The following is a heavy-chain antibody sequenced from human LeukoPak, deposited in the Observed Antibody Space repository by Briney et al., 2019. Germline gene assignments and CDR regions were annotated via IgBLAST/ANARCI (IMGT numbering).Heavy chain of an antibody. Sequence: GGSLRLSCVDAGFPFSDFHMSWIRQAPGKGLEWVSYITSGGGFKYYADSVKGRFSISRDDSKNSVFLQMNSLRVEDTAVYYCARVRPGSSGSYYRTSWGQGTLVTVSS. CDR3: ARVRPGSSGSYYRTS. CDR1: GFPFSDFH. J-gene: IGHJ4*02. V-gene: IGHV3-11*04. CDR2: ITSGGGFK. D-gene: IGHD3-22*01.